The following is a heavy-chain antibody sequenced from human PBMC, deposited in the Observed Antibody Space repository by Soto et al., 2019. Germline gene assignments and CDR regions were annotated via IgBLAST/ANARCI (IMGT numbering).Heavy chain of an antibody. CDR3: ARGKWFDP. Sequence: PSETLSLTCAVYGGSFSGYYWSWIRQPPGKGLEWIGEINHSGSTNYNPSLKSRVTISVDTSKNQFSLKLSSVTAADTAVYYCARGKWFDPWGQGTLVTVSS. CDR2: INHSGST. J-gene: IGHJ5*02. CDR1: GGSFSGYY. V-gene: IGHV4-34*01.